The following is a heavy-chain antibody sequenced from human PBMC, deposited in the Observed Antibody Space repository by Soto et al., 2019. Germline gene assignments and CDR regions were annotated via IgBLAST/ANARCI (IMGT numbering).Heavy chain of an antibody. Sequence: ASVQVSCKTSGYTFPHYCITWVRQPPRQPLEWLGWISLYSDGTNYAQKFQGRVSMTTDTSTTTAYMELRSLRSDDTAVYYCARVVPGAEAWFGPWGQGTLVTVSS. CDR2: ISLYSDGT. J-gene: IGHJ5*02. V-gene: IGHV1-18*01. D-gene: IGHD2-2*01. CDR1: GYTFPHYC. CDR3: ARVVPGAEAWFGP.